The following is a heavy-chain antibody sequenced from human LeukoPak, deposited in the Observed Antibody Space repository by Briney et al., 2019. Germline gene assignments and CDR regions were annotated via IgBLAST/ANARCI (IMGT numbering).Heavy chain of an antibody. Sequence: PGGSLRLSCAASGFTFSDYYMSWIRQAPGKGLEWVSYISSRGSTIYYADSVKGRFTISRDNAKNSLYLQMNSLRAEDTAVYYCARLPLLVGSYYQNYYYGMDVWGQGTTVTVSS. V-gene: IGHV3-11*01. CDR2: ISSRGSTI. D-gene: IGHD1-26*01. CDR1: GFTFSDYY. CDR3: ARLPLLVGSYYQNYYYGMDV. J-gene: IGHJ6*02.